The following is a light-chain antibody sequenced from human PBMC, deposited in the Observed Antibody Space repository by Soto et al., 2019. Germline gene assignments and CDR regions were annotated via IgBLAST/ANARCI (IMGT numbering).Light chain of an antibody. J-gene: IGKJ1*01. CDR1: QSISSW. V-gene: IGKV1-5*03. CDR3: HQYNSYPWT. Sequence: DIQMTQSPSTVSAFVGDRVTITCRASQSISSWLAWYQQKPGKAPKLLIYKASNLESGVPSRFSGSGSGTEFTLTISSLQPDDFATYYCHQYNSYPWTFGQGTKVHIK. CDR2: KAS.